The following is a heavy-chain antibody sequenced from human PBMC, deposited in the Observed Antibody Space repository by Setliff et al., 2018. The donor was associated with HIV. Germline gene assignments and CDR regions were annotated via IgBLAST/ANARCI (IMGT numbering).Heavy chain of an antibody. CDR3: ARLLRGGGDYFDY. Sequence: PGGSLRLSCTASGFTFSRYEMNWVRQAPGKELEWVSHITSSGNTIYYADSVKGRFTISRDNAKNSLFLQMNSLRAEDTAIYYCARLLRGGGDYFDYWGQGTLVTSPQ. CDR2: ITSSGNTI. V-gene: IGHV3-48*03. CDR1: GFTFSRYE. D-gene: IGHD3-10*01. J-gene: IGHJ4*02.